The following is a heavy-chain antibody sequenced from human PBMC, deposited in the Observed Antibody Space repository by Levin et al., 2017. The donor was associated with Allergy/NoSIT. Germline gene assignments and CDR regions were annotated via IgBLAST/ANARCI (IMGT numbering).Heavy chain of an antibody. J-gene: IGHJ4*02. CDR2: IYSGGST. Sequence: GGSLRLSCAASGFTVSSNYMSWVRQAPGKGLEWVSVIYSGGSTYYADSVKGRFTISRDNSKNTLYLQMNSLRAEDTAVYYCASGGYYDFWSGYYRNLDYWGQGTLVTVSS. CDR1: GFTVSSNY. D-gene: IGHD3-3*01. V-gene: IGHV3-53*01. CDR3: ASGGYYDFWSGYYRNLDY.